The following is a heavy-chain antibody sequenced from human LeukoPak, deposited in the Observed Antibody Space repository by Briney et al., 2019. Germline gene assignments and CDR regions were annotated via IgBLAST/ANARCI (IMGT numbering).Heavy chain of an antibody. CDR1: GGSISSSRYY. V-gene: IGHV4-39*01. CDR3: ARHQENSSGWYGNFDY. D-gene: IGHD6-19*01. J-gene: IGHJ4*02. Sequence: SETLSLTCTVSGGSISSSRYYWGWIRRPPGKGLEWIGSIYYSGSTYYNPSLKSRVTISVDTSKNQFSLKLSSVTAAHTAVYYCARHQENSSGWYGNFDYWGQGTLVIVSS. CDR2: IYYSGST.